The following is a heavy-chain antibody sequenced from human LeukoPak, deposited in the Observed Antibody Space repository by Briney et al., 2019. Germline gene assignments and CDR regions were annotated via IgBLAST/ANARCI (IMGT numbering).Heavy chain of an antibody. V-gene: IGHV5-51*01. D-gene: IGHD2-2*01. CDR2: IYPGDSDT. CDR1: GYSFTNYW. CDR3: ARHSIPIVVVPVYMDV. Sequence: GESLKISCKGSGYSFTNYWIGWVRQMPGKGLEWMGIIYPGDSDTRYSPSFQGQVTISADKSISTAYLQWSSLKASDTAMYYCARHSIPIVVVPVYMDVWGKGTTVTVSS. J-gene: IGHJ6*03.